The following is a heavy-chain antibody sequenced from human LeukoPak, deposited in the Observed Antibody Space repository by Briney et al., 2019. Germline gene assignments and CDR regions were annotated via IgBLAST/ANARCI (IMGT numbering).Heavy chain of an antibody. CDR3: ARDCGGDCYGFGY. D-gene: IGHD2-21*02. CDR2: IYTSGST. CDR1: GGSISSYY. J-gene: IGHJ4*02. Sequence: SETLSLTCTVSGGSISSYYWSWIRQPPGKGLEWIGYIYTSGSTNYNPSLKSRVTIPVDTSKNQFSLKLSSVTAADTAVYYCARDCGGDCYGFGYWGQGTLVTVSS. V-gene: IGHV4-4*09.